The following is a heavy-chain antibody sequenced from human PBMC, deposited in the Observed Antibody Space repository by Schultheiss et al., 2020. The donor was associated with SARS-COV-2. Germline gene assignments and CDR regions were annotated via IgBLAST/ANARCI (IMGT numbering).Heavy chain of an antibody. Sequence: ASVKVSCKASGYTFTSYGISWVRQAPGQGLEWMGWINPNSGGTNYAQKFQGWVTMTRDTSISTAYMELSRLRSDDTAVYYCAREGYYYDSSGYYRPDAFDIWGQGTMVTVSS. J-gene: IGHJ3*02. D-gene: IGHD3-22*01. CDR2: INPNSGGT. V-gene: IGHV1-2*04. CDR3: AREGYYYDSSGYYRPDAFDI. CDR1: GYTFTSYG.